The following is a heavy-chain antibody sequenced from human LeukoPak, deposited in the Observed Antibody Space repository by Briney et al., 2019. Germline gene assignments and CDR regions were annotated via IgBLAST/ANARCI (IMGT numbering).Heavy chain of an antibody. CDR1: GFTFSDYY. D-gene: IGHD6-13*01. CDR2: INSDGSST. Sequence: GGSLRLSCAASGFTFSDYYMSWIRQAPGKGLVWVSRINSDGSSTSYADSVKGRFTISRDNAKNSLYLQMNSLRAEDMALYYCAKDISPFYSSSWLIRAFDIWGQGTMVTVSS. CDR3: AKDISPFYSSSWLIRAFDI. V-gene: IGHV3-74*01. J-gene: IGHJ3*02.